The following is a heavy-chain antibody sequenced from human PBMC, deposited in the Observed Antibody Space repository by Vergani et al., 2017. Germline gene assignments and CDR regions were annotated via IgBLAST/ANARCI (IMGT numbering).Heavy chain of an antibody. Sequence: QVQLVQSGAEVKKPGSSVKVSCKASGGTFSSYAISWVRQAPGQGLEWMGGIIPIFGTANYSQKFQGRVTITADESTRTAYMELSSLSSEDTAVYYCAQAAAGGGRSWFDPWGQGTLVTVSS. D-gene: IGHD6-13*01. J-gene: IGHJ5*02. CDR3: AQAAAGGGRSWFDP. CDR2: IIPIFGTA. V-gene: IGHV1-69*01. CDR1: GGTFSSYA.